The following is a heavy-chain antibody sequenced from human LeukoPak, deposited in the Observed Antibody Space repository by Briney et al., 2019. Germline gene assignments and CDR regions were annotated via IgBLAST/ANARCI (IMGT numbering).Heavy chain of an antibody. D-gene: IGHD5-18*01. Sequence: GGPLRLSCEASGFSLAPSWKAWFRQSPGKGMKGVPNIKPDGSKTHYVDSVKGRFTISRDNAKNSLYLQMNSLRAEDTAMYYCARDPNSGYSYSDYWGQGTLVTVSS. CDR2: IKPDGSKT. J-gene: IGHJ4*02. CDR1: GFSLAPSW. CDR3: ARDPNSGYSYSDY. V-gene: IGHV3-7*01.